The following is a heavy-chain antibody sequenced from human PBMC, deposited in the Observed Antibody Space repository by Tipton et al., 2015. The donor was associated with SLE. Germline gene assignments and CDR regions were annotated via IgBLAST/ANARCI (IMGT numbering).Heavy chain of an antibody. D-gene: IGHD3-10*01. J-gene: IGHJ6*02. CDR3: ARDLGSYYGLDV. CDR2: IYYSGNT. V-gene: IGHV4-59*01. Sequence: TLSLTCTVSGGSISSYYWSWIRQPPGKGLEWIGHIYYSGNTDYNPSLKSPVTISVGTSKNQFSLKLSSVTAADTAIYYCARDLGSYYGLDVWGQGTTVTVSS. CDR1: GGSISSYY.